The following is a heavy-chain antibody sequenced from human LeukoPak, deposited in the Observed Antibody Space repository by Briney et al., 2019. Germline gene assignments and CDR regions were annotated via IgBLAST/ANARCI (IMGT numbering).Heavy chain of an antibody. D-gene: IGHD1-26*01. V-gene: IGHV1-18*01. J-gene: IGHJ5*02. CDR2: ISPYDDST. Sequence: GASVKVSCKASGYTFTTYAISWVRQAPGQGLEWMGRISPYDDSTDYAQTLQNRVTMTTDTSTSTAYMEPRSLRSDDTAVYYCARERGATTLPFDPWGQGTLVTVSS. CDR3: ARERGATTLPFDP. CDR1: GYTFTTYA.